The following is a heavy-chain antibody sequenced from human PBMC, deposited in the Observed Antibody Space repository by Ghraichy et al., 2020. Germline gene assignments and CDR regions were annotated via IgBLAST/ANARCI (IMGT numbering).Heavy chain of an antibody. D-gene: IGHD1-26*01. V-gene: IGHV3-11*06. CDR3: AREVGATKIDY. CDR1: GFTFSDYY. Sequence: GGSLRLSCAASGFTFSDYYMSWIRQAPGKGLEWVSYISSSSSYTNYADSVKGRFTISRDNAKNSLYLQMNSLRAEDTAVYYCAREVGATKIDYWGQGTLVTVSS. CDR2: ISSSSSYT. J-gene: IGHJ4*02.